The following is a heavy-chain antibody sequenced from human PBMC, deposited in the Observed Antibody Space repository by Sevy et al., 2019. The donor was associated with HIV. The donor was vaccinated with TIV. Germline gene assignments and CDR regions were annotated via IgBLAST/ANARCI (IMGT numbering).Heavy chain of an antibody. CDR1: GYTFTSYG. D-gene: IGHD4-17*01. Sequence: ASVKVSCKASGYTFTSYGISWVRQAPGQGLEWMGWISAYNGNTNYAQKLQGRVTMTTDTSTSTAYMELRSLRSDETAVYYCARDGGLGDYGSDYYYGMDVWGQGTTVTVSS. J-gene: IGHJ6*02. CDR2: ISAYNGNT. V-gene: IGHV1-18*01. CDR3: ARDGGLGDYGSDYYYGMDV.